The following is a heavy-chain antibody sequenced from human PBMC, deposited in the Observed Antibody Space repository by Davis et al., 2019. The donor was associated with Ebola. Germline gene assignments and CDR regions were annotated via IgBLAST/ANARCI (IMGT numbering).Heavy chain of an antibody. CDR1: GFTFRSYA. CDR3: ARGCRSLGKDAFDI. Sequence: ESLKISCAASGFTFRSYAMSWVRQAPGKGLEWIGYIYSGSTNYNPSLKSRVTISVDTSKNQFTLKLTCVTAADTAVYYCARGCRSLGKDAFDIWGQGTMVTVSS. CDR2: IYSGST. J-gene: IGHJ3*02. D-gene: IGHD7-27*01. V-gene: IGHV4-59*12.